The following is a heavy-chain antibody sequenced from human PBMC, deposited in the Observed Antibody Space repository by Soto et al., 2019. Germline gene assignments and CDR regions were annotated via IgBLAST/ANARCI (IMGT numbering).Heavy chain of an antibody. CDR3: ARGGRNWNHPPFDY. CDR2: IYYSGST. CDR1: GGSLSSSSYY. D-gene: IGHD1-1*01. Sequence: PSETLSLTCTVSGGSLSSSSYYWGWIRQPPGKGLEWIGYIYYSGSTYYNPSLKSRVTISVDTSKNQFSLKLSSVTAADTAVYYCARGGRNWNHPPFDYWGQGTLVTVSS. J-gene: IGHJ4*02. V-gene: IGHV4-31*03.